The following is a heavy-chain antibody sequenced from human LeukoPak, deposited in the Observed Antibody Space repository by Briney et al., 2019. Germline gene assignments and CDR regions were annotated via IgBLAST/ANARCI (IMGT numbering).Heavy chain of an antibody. Sequence: GGSLRLSCAASGFTFRNAWMNWVRQAPGKGLEWVSYISSSSSTIYYADSVKGRFTISRDNARNSLYLQMNSLRDEDTAVYYCARVYYGSGNNWFDPWGQGTLVTVSS. CDR2: ISSSSSTI. CDR1: GFTFRNAW. J-gene: IGHJ5*02. CDR3: ARVYYGSGNNWFDP. D-gene: IGHD3-10*01. V-gene: IGHV3-48*02.